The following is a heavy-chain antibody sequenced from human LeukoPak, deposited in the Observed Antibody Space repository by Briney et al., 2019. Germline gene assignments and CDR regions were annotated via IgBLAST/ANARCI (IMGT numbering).Heavy chain of an antibody. V-gene: IGHV1-18*01. J-gene: IGHJ4*02. Sequence: ASVKVSCKASGYTCTSYGISWLRQAPGQGLEWMGLISAYNGNTNYAQKLQGRVTMTTDTSTSTAYMELRSLRSDDTAVYYCARDYYDSSVGDYFDYWGQGTLVTVSS. CDR1: GYTCTSYG. CDR3: ARDYYDSSVGDYFDY. D-gene: IGHD3-22*01. CDR2: ISAYNGNT.